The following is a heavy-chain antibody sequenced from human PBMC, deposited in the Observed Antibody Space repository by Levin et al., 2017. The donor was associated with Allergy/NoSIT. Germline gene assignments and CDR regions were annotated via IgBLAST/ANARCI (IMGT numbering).Heavy chain of an antibody. CDR3: AREKVVRGAGGSYGMDV. J-gene: IGHJ6*02. CDR2: ISSSSSYI. V-gene: IGHV3-21*01. CDR1: GFTFSSYS. Sequence: GESLKISCAASGFTFSSYSMNWVRQAPGKGLEWVSSISSSSSYIYYADSVKGRFTISRDNAKNSLYLQMNSLRAEDTAVYYCAREKVVRGAGGSYGMDVWGQGTTVTVSS. D-gene: IGHD3-10*01.